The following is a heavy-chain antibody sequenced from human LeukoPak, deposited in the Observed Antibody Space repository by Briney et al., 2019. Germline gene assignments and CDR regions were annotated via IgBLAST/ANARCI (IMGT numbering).Heavy chain of an antibody. V-gene: IGHV1-69*05. Sequence: ASVKVSCKASGGTFSSYAISWVRQAPGQGLEWMGRIIPIFGTANYAQKFQGRVTITTDESTSTAYMELSSLRSEDTAVYYCARDYRETGTFDYWGQGTLVTVSS. J-gene: IGHJ4*02. D-gene: IGHD1-7*01. CDR3: ARDYRETGTFDY. CDR1: GGTFSSYA. CDR2: IIPIFGTA.